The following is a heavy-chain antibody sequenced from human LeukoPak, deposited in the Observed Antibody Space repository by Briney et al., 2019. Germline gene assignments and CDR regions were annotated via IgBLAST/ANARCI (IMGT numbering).Heavy chain of an antibody. CDR1: GFTFSSYS. CDR3: ARDPYYFASGSYSDY. CDR2: ISSSSSYI. Sequence: PGGSLRLSCAASGFTFSSYSMNLVRQAPGEGLEWVSSISSSSSYIYYADSVEGRFTISRDNAKNSLYLQMNSLRAEDTAVYYCARDPYYFASGSYSDYWGQGTLVTVSS. J-gene: IGHJ4*02. D-gene: IGHD3-10*01. V-gene: IGHV3-21*01.